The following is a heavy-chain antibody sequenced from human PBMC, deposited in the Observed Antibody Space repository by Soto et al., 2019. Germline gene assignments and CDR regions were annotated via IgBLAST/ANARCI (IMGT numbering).Heavy chain of an antibody. CDR3: ARHANYYYYYMDV. J-gene: IGHJ6*03. CDR2: IYYSGST. V-gene: IGHV4-59*08. Sequence: PSETLSLTCTVSGGSISSYYWSWIRQPPGKGLEWIGYIYYSGSTNYNPSLKSRVTISVDTSKNQFSLKLSSVTAADTAVYYCARHANYYYYYMDVWGKGTTVT. CDR1: GGSISSYY.